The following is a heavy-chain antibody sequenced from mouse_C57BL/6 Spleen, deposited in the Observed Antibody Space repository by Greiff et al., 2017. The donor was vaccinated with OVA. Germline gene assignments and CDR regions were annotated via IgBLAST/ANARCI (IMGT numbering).Heavy chain of an antibody. CDR1: GYTFTSYW. J-gene: IGHJ4*01. CDR3: ALLGGVYAMDY. D-gene: IGHD2-10*01. CDR2: IDPNSGGT. V-gene: IGHV1-72*01. Sequence: QVQLKQPGAELVKPGASVKLSCKASGYTFTSYWMHWVKQRPGRGLEWIGRIDPNSGGTKYNEKFKSKATLTVDKPSSTAYMQLSSLTSEDSAVYYCALLGGVYAMDYWGQGTSVTVSS.